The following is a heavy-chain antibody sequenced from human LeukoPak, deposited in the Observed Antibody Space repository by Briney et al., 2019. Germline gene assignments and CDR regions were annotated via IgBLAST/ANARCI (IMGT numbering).Heavy chain of an antibody. CDR2: IKSKTDGGTT. D-gene: IGHD2-2*01. CDR1: GFTFSNAW. CDR3: TTDLKSEGGIVVVPADLEDYYYYYMDV. V-gene: IGHV3-15*01. Sequence: PGGPLRLSCAASGFTFSNAWMSWVRQAPGKGLEWVGRIKSKTDGGTTDYAAPVKGRFTISRDDSKNTLYLQMNSLKTEDTAVYYCTTDLKSEGGIVVVPADLEDYYYYYMDVWGKGTTVTVSS. J-gene: IGHJ6*03.